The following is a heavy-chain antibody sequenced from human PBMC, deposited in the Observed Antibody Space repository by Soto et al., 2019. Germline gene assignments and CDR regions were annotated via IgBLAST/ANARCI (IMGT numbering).Heavy chain of an antibody. CDR2: IDWEDDT. V-gene: IGHV2-70*13. CDR1: GFSLRSSEVC. CDR3: VRMGPPPYFGNPIFHYYMDV. J-gene: IGHJ6*02. D-gene: IGHD3-3*02. Sequence: SGPTLVNPTQTLTLTCNLSGFSLRSSEVCVSWIRRAPGKATEWLALIDWEDDTYYSPSLKTRLTISKDASKHQVVLTLANVDPVDTGTYYCVRMGPPPYFGNPIFHYYMDVWGQGTTVTVSS.